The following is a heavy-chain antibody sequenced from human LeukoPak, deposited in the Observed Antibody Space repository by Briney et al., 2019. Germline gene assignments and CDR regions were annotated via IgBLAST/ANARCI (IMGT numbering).Heavy chain of an antibody. J-gene: IGHJ5*02. CDR3: ARSLWFRDLTEFDP. V-gene: IGHV4-39*01. CDR2: IYYSGST. CDR1: GGSISSNSCY. D-gene: IGHD3-10*01. Sequence: SETLSLTCTVSGGSISSNSCYWGWIRQPPGKGLEWIGSIYYSGSTYYNPSLKSRVTISADTSKNQFSLKLSSVTAADTAVYYCARSLWFRDLTEFDPWGQGTLVTVST.